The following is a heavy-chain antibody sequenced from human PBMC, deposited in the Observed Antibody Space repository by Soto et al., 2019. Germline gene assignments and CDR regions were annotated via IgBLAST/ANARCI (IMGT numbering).Heavy chain of an antibody. CDR3: AREGAGIAAHISYYYGMDV. CDR2: ISYDGSNK. CDR1: GFTFSNYA. J-gene: IGHJ6*02. D-gene: IGHD6-13*01. V-gene: IGHV3-30-3*01. Sequence: QVQLVESGGGVVKPGRSLRLSCAASGFTFSNYAMHWVRQAPGKGLEWVADISYDGSNKYYADSVKGRFTISRDNSKTTLYLPMNSLRAEDTAVYDCAREGAGIAAHISYYYGMDVWGQGTTVTVSS.